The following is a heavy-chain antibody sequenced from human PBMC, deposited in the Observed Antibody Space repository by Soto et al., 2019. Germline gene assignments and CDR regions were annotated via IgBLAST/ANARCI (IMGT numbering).Heavy chain of an antibody. CDR1: GASITSTTYF. CDR3: AKNLPRTGRFDY. Sequence: PSETLSLTCSLSGASITSTTYFWAWIRQPPGKGLEWVGSIYYGGKTHYNPSLKSRTTISVDRSRNQFSLQVSSVTAADTAVYYCAKNLPRTGRFDYWGQGTVVTVS. J-gene: IGHJ4*02. V-gene: IGHV4-39*01. CDR2: IYYGGKT.